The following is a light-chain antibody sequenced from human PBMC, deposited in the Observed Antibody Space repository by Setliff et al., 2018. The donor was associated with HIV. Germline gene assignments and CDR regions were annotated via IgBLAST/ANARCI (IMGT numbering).Light chain of an antibody. CDR1: NSDVGSYNF. V-gene: IGLV2-23*02. J-gene: IGLJ1*01. Sequence: QSVLAQPASVSGSPGQSITISCTGTNSDVGSYNFVSWYQLHPGKAPKLMIYEVNNRPSGVSNRFSGSKSGNTASLTISGLQAEDEADYYCCSYAGDTAFYVFGIGTKVPS. CDR3: CSYAGDTAFYV. CDR2: EVN.